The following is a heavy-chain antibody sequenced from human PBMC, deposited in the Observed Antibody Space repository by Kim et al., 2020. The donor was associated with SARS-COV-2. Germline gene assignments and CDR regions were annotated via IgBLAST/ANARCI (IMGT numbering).Heavy chain of an antibody. V-gene: IGHV5-51*01. CDR2: IYPGDSDT. CDR1: GYSFTSYW. CDR3: ARSLEWCSSTSCYTRAFDY. Sequence: GESLKISCKGSGYSFTSYWIGWVRQMPGKGLEWMGIIYPGDSDTRYSPSFQGQVTISADKSISTAYLQWSSLKASDTAMYYCARSLEWCSSTSCYTRAFDYWGQGTLVTVSS. D-gene: IGHD2-2*02. J-gene: IGHJ4*02.